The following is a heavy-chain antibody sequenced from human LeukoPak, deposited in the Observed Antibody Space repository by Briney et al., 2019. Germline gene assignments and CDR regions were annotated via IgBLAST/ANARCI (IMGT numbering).Heavy chain of an antibody. CDR3: ARRIRDFDY. J-gene: IGHJ4*02. D-gene: IGHD2-15*01. CDR1: GYTLTSYA. CDR2: INAGNGNT. V-gene: IGHV1-3*01. Sequence: ASVKVSCKASGYTLTSYAMHWVRQAPGQRLEWMGWINAGNGNTEYSQKFQDRVTITRDTPASTAYMELSSLRSEDTAVYYCARRIRDFDYWGQGTLVTVSS.